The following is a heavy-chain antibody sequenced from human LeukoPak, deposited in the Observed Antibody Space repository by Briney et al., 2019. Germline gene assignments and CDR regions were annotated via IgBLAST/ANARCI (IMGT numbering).Heavy chain of an antibody. V-gene: IGHV3-11*06. CDR2: ISSRSSSTYT. J-gene: IGHJ4*02. Sequence: NAGGSLRLSCAASGFTLSDYYMSWIRQAPGKGLEWVSYISSRSSSTYTNDADSVKGRFTISRDDAKNSVYLQMNSLRAEDTAVYYCARVSYSSGYYYFDYWGQGTLVTVSS. CDR3: ARVSYSSGYYYFDY. CDR1: GFTLSDYY. D-gene: IGHD6-19*01.